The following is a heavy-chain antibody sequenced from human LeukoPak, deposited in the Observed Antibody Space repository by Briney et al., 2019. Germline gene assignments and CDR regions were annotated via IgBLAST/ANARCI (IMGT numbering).Heavy chain of an antibody. CDR2: IIPILRIP. CDR1: GGTFNNYA. J-gene: IGHJ4*02. D-gene: IGHD6-13*01. Sequence: GASVKVSCKTSGGTFNNYAISWVRQAPGQGLEWMGRIIPILRIPDYAQNFQGRVIISADKSTSTAYMELSSLKSEDTAVYYCARSGGSSWYVSMYYWGQGTLVTVSS. CDR3: ARSGGSSWYVSMYY. V-gene: IGHV1-69*04.